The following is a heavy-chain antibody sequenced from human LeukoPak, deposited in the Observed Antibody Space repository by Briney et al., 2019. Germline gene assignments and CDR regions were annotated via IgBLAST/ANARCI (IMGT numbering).Heavy chain of an antibody. Sequence: SETLSLTCTVSGGSISSSSYYWGWIRQPPGKGLEWIGSSYYSGSTYYNPSLKSRVTISVDTSKNQFPLKLSSVTAADTAVYYCARQTPTTDNWFDPWGQGTLVTVSS. V-gene: IGHV4-39*01. CDR3: ARQTPTTDNWFDP. J-gene: IGHJ5*02. D-gene: IGHD4-17*01. CDR2: SYYSGST. CDR1: GGSISSSSYY.